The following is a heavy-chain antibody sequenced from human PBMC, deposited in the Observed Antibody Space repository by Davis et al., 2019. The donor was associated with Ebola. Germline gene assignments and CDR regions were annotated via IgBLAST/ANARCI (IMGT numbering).Heavy chain of an antibody. CDR3: TGADYGDYGVFDY. CDR1: GFTFSSYA. D-gene: IGHD4-17*01. CDR2: ISGSGGST. V-gene: IGHV3-23*01. Sequence: GESLKISCAASGFTFSSYAMSWVRQAPGKGLEWVPAISGSGGSTYYADSVKGRFTISRDDSKNTAYLQMNSLKTEDTAVYYCTGADYGDYGVFDYWGQGTLVTVSS. J-gene: IGHJ4*02.